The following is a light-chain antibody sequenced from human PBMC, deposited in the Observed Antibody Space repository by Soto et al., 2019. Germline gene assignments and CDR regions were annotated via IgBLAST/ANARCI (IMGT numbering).Light chain of an antibody. CDR1: QSISSW. Sequence: DIQMTQSPSTLSASVGDRVTITCRASQSISSWLAWYQQKPGKAPKLLIYDASSLESGVPSRFSGSGSGTEFISSLSTVQPDDFATYYCQQYNSYSFGQGTKVEIK. V-gene: IGKV1-5*01. CDR2: DAS. CDR3: QQYNSYS. J-gene: IGKJ1*01.